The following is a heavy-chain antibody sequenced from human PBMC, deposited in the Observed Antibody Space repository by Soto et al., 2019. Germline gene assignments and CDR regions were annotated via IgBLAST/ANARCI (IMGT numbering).Heavy chain of an antibody. V-gene: IGHV3-21*01. D-gene: IGHD2-2*01. CDR1: GFTFSSYS. Sequence: EVQLVESGGGLVKPGGSLRLSCAASGFTFSSYSMNWVRQAPGKGLEWVSSISSSSSYIYYADSVKGRFTISRDNAKNSLYLQMNSLRAEDTAVYYCARYCSSTSCYEGRGYYYYYMDVWGKGTTVTVSS. J-gene: IGHJ6*03. CDR3: ARYCSSTSCYEGRGYYYYYMDV. CDR2: ISSSSSYI.